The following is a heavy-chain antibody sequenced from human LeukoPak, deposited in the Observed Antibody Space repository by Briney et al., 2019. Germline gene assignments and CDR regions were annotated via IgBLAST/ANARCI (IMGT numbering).Heavy chain of an antibody. CDR3: ARGLGSWRRYHMDV. CDR1: NGSFTGYY. D-gene: IGHD6-13*01. Sequence: SETLSLTCAVYNGSFTGYYWTWIRQPPGKGLEWIGEIDRIGTTNDNASLRSRVTMSVDTSKNQFSLNLRSATAADTAVYYCARGLGSWRRYHMDVWGTGTTVTVS. V-gene: IGHV4-34*01. CDR2: IDRIGTT. J-gene: IGHJ6*03.